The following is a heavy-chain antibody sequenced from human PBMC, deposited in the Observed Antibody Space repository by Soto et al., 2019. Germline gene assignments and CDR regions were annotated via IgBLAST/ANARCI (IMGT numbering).Heavy chain of an antibody. CDR1: GYTLTELS. V-gene: IGHV1-24*01. J-gene: IGHJ4*02. CDR2: FDPEDGET. CDR3: ATSRPYYYDSSGYYPQPKFDY. D-gene: IGHD3-22*01. Sequence: ASVKVSCKVSGYTLTELSMHWVRQAPGKGLEWMGGFDPEDGETIYAQKFQGRVTMTEDTSTDTAYMELSSLRSEDTAVYYCATSRPYYYDSSGYYPQPKFDYWGQGTLVTVSS.